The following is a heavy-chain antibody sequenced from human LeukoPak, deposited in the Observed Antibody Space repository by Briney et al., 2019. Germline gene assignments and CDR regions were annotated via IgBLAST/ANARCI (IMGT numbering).Heavy chain of an antibody. CDR2: INPNSGGT. Sequence: GASVKVSCKASGYTFTGYYMHWVLQAPGQGLEWMGRINPNSGGTNYAQKFQGRVTMTRDTSISTAYMELSRLRSDDTAVYYCARGRGDTYYDYVWGSYPDDYWGQGTLATVSS. CDR1: GYTFTGYY. D-gene: IGHD3-16*02. CDR3: ARGRGDTYYDYVWGSYPDDY. J-gene: IGHJ4*02. V-gene: IGHV1-2*06.